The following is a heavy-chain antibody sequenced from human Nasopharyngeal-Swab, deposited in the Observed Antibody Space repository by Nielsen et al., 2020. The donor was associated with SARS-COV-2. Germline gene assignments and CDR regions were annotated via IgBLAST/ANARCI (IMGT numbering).Heavy chain of an antibody. CDR3: AKDDVVRGDAFDI. CDR2: ISASGCSK. J-gene: IGHJ3*02. V-gene: IGHV3-23*01. Sequence: GESLKISCLASGFTFNIYAMAWVRRTPGRGLQWVSGISASGCSKYYTDSVKGRFAVSRDNSRTTLYLQMHSLRVEDTALYYCAKDDVVRGDAFDIWGQGTMVTVSS. D-gene: IGHD3-10*01. CDR1: GFTFNIYA.